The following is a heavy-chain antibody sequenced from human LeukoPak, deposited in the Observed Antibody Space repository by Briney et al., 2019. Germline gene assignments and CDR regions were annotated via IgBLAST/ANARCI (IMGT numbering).Heavy chain of an antibody. Sequence: GGSLRLSCAASGFIFTSHWMHWVRQGPGTGLVWVSRINSDGTSRSYGDSVKGRFTVSRDNAKNTLYLQMNSLRAEDTAVYYCAREGVAVAGKGGSFDQCGQGTLVTVSS. J-gene: IGHJ4*02. D-gene: IGHD6-19*01. V-gene: IGHV3-74*01. CDR1: GFIFTSHW. CDR3: AREGVAVAGKGGSFDQ. CDR2: INSDGTSR.